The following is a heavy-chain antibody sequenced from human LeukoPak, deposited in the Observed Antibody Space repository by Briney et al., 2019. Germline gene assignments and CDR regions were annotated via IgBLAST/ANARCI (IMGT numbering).Heavy chain of an antibody. J-gene: IGHJ6*03. CDR2: IYSGGST. CDR1: GFTVSSNH. Sequence: GGSLRLSCAASGFTVSSNHMSWVRQAPGKGLEWVSVIYSGGSTYYADSVKGRFTISRDNSKNTLYLQMNSLRAEDTAVYYCARERGYYGSAPNYYYYYYMDVWGKGTTVTISS. D-gene: IGHD3-10*01. CDR3: ARERGYYGSAPNYYYYYYMDV. V-gene: IGHV3-53*01.